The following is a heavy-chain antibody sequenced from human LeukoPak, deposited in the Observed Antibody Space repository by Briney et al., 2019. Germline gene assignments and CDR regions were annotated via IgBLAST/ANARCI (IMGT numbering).Heavy chain of an antibody. CDR1: GGSISSYY. J-gene: IGHJ4*02. CDR3: AAYSYGSGSYYNY. CDR2: IYYSGST. Sequence: KPSETLSLTCTVSGGSISSYYWSWIRQPPGKGLEWVGYIYYSGSTNYNPSLKSRLTISVDTSKNQFSLKLSSVTAADTAVYYCAAYSYGSGSYYNYWGQGTLVTVSS. D-gene: IGHD3-10*01. V-gene: IGHV4-59*01.